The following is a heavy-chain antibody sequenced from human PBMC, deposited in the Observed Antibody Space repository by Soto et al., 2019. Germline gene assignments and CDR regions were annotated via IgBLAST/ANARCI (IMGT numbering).Heavy chain of an antibody. J-gene: IGHJ4*02. D-gene: IGHD2-2*01. V-gene: IGHV1-2*02. CDR2: INPYNGGT. Sequence: ASVKVSCKASGYTFTGYYMHWVRQAPGQGLEWMGWINPYNGGTNYAQKFQGGVTMTRDTSISTAYMELSRLRSDDTAVYYCARGLNPQYYSSTSCYYFDYWGQGTLVTVSS. CDR3: ARGLNPQYYSSTSCYYFDY. CDR1: GYTFTGYY.